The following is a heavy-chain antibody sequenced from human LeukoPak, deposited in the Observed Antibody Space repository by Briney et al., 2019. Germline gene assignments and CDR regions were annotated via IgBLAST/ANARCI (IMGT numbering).Heavy chain of an antibody. V-gene: IGHV3-23*01. CDR1: GFTFRRYA. Sequence: GGSLRLSCAASGFTFRRYAMRWVGQAPGKGLEWVSAISGSGGHTYYAHSVQGRFTIPRDHSKNTLYLQMNSLRAEDTAADYCAKGSVICGSYRNFDYWGQGTLVTVSS. D-gene: IGHD3-16*02. CDR2: ISGSGGHT. J-gene: IGHJ4*02. CDR3: AKGSVICGSYRNFDY.